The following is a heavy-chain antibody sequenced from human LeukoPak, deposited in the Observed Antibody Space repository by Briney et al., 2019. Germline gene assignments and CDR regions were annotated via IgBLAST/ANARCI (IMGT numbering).Heavy chain of an antibody. Sequence: PGGSLRLSCSASGFTFSTYAMHWVRQAPGKGLEYVSGISSNGGNTYNADSVKGRFTISRDNSKNTVNLQMSSLRAEDTAVYYCVKRSGLYFDYWGQGILVTVSS. CDR1: GFTFSTYA. V-gene: IGHV3-64D*09. CDR3: VKRSGLYFDY. D-gene: IGHD1-26*01. CDR2: ISSNGGNT. J-gene: IGHJ4*02.